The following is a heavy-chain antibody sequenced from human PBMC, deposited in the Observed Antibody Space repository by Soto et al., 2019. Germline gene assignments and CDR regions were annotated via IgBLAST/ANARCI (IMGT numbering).Heavy chain of an antibody. V-gene: IGHV4-59*01. J-gene: IGHJ4*02. D-gene: IGHD3-22*01. CDR3: ARDGYYYDSSGYQRVSYFDY. CDR2: IYYSGST. CDR1: GGSLSSYY. Sequence: ASDTLSLTCTVSGGSLSSYYWSWIRQPPGKGLEWIGYIYYSGSTNYNPSLKSRVTISVDTSKNQFSLKLSSVTAADTAVYYCARDGYYYDSSGYQRVSYFDYWGQGTLVTVSS.